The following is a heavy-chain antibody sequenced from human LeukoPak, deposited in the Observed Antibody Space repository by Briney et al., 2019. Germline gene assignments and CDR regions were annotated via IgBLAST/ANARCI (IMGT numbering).Heavy chain of an antibody. V-gene: IGHV4-34*01. CDR3: ARSITMIDPTPGY. J-gene: IGHJ4*02. CDR2: INHSGST. CDR1: GGSFSGYY. Sequence: PSETLSLTCAVYGGSFSGYYWSWIRQPPGKGLEWIGEINHSGSTNYNPSLKSRVTISVDTSKNQFSLKLSSVTAADTAVYYCARSITMIDPTPGYWGQGTLVTVSS. D-gene: IGHD3-22*01.